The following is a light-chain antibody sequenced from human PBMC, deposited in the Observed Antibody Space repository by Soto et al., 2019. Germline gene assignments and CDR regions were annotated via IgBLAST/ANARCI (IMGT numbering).Light chain of an antibody. CDR2: DND. Sequence: QSVLTQPPSVSGAPGQTVTISCSGTNANLGTGYDVHWYQQLPGTAPKLLLYDNDNRPSGVPDRFSGSKSGTSASLAISGLRSEDEADYYCASWDGSLSGHVFGTGTKLTVL. CDR3: ASWDGSLSGHV. J-gene: IGLJ1*01. CDR1: NANLGTGYD. V-gene: IGLV1-40*01.